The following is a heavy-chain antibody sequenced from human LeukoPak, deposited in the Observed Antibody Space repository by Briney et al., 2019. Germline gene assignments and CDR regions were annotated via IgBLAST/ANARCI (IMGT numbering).Heavy chain of an antibody. D-gene: IGHD6-6*01. V-gene: IGHV3-23*01. CDR1: GFTFSSYA. CDR2: ISGSGGST. CDR3: AKSGVGYSIAARTLYFDY. J-gene: IGHJ4*02. Sequence: PGGSLRLSCAASGFTFSSYAMSWVRQAPGKGLEWVSAISGSGGSTYYADSVKGRFTISRDNSKNTLYLQMNSLRAEDTAVYYCAKSGVGYSIAARTLYFDYWGQGTLVTVSS.